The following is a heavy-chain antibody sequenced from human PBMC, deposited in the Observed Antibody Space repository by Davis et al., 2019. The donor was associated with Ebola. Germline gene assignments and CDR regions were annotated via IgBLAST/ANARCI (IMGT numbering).Heavy chain of an antibody. D-gene: IGHD2-2*01. J-gene: IGHJ6*03. V-gene: IGHV4-4*07. CDR2: IYTSGST. CDR1: GGSISSYY. Sequence: PSETLSLTCTVSGGSISSYYWSWIRQPAGKGLEWIGRIYTSGSTNYNPSLKSRVTMSVDTSKNQFSLKLSSVTAADTAVYYCARVKPAARAYYYYYYMDVWGKGTTVTVSS. CDR3: ARVKPAARAYYYYYYMDV.